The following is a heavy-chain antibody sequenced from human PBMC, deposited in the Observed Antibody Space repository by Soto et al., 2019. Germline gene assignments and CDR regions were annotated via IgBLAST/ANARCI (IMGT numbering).Heavy chain of an antibody. Sequence: PGGSLRLSCAASGFTFSSYGMHWVRQAPGKGLEWVAVISYDGSNKYYADSVKGRFTISRDNSKNTLYLQMNSLRAEDTAVYYCSSVITSEYYFDYWGQGTLVTVSS. V-gene: IGHV3-30*03. CDR2: ISYDGSNK. CDR1: GFTFSSYG. J-gene: IGHJ4*02. CDR3: SSVITSEYYFDY. D-gene: IGHD3-22*01.